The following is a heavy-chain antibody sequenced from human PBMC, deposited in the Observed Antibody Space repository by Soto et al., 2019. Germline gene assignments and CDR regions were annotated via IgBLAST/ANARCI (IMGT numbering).Heavy chain of an antibody. J-gene: IGHJ3*02. CDR3: ASQKQVERATTIPAAFDI. D-gene: IGHD1-26*01. Sequence: PGGALRLSCAASGFTFSDYYMSWIRQAPGKGLEWVSYISSSSSYTNYADSVKGRFTISRDNAKNSLYLQMNSLRAEDTAVYYCASQKQVERATTIPAAFDIWG. V-gene: IGHV3-11*03. CDR2: ISSSSSYT. CDR1: GFTFSDYY.